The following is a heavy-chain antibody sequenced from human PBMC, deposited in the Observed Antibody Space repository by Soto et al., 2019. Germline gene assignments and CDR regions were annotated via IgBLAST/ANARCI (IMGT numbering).Heavy chain of an antibody. V-gene: IGHV3-48*01. CDR1: GFTFSSYS. J-gene: IGHJ4*02. CDR2: ISSSSSTI. D-gene: IGHD6-19*01. CDR3: ARPGVGSGWYKGHYFDY. Sequence: EVQLVESGGGLVQPGGSLRLSCAASGFTFSSYSMNWVRQAPGKGLEWVSYISSSSSTIYYADSVKGRFTISRDNAKNSLYLQMNSLRAEDTAVYYCARPGVGSGWYKGHYFDYWGQGTLVTVSS.